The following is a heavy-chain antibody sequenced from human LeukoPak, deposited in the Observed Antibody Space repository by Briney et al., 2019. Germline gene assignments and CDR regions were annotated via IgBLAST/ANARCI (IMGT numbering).Heavy chain of an antibody. V-gene: IGHV1-18*04. CDR3: ARTQPLWFGGTLDV. CDR2: ISAYKGNI. Sequence: ASVKVSCKTSGYTFTSYGISWVRQAPGQGLEWMAWISAYKGNINYAQKLQGRVTVTTDTSTSTVYMELRSLRYEDTAVYYCARTQPLWFGGTLDVWGNGTTVTVSS. CDR1: GYTFTSYG. J-gene: IGHJ6*04. D-gene: IGHD3-10*01.